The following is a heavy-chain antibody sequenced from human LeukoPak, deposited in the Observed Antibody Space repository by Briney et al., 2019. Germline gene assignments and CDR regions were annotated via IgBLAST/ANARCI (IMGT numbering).Heavy chain of an antibody. CDR1: GGSISSYY. J-gene: IGHJ4*02. D-gene: IGHD3-10*01. Sequence: SETLSLTCTVSGGSISSYYWSWIRQPPGKGLEWIGYIYYSGSTNYNPSLKSRVTISIDTSKNQFSLKLSSVTAADTAIYYCARDAKYYYGSRTYFFFEYWGQGTLLSVSS. V-gene: IGHV4-59*12. CDR3: ARDAKYYYGSRTYFFFEY. CDR2: IYYSGST.